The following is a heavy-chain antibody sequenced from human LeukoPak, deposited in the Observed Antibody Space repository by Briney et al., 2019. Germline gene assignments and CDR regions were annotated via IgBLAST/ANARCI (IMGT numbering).Heavy chain of an antibody. CDR2: ISGSGGST. J-gene: IGHJ4*02. CDR3: AKGGGGELLPLLHY. CDR1: GFTFSSYA. V-gene: IGHV3-23*01. D-gene: IGHD2-15*01. Sequence: GGSLRLSCAASGFTFSSYAMSWVRQAPGKGLEWVSAISGSGGSTYYADSVKGRFTISRDNSENTLYLQMNSLRAEDTAVYYCAKGGGGELLPLLHYWGQGTLVTVSS.